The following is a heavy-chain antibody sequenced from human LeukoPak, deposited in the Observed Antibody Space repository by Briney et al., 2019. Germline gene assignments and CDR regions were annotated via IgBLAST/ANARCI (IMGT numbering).Heavy chain of an antibody. V-gene: IGHV1-2*02. J-gene: IGHJ4*02. CDR1: GYTFTGYY. CDR2: INPNSGGT. Sequence: GALVKVSCKASGYTFTGYYMHWVRQAPGQGLEWMGWINPNSGGTNYAQKFQGRVTMTRDTSISTAYMELSRLRSGDTAVYYCARSIVGATPIDFWGQGTLVTVSS. CDR3: ARSIVGATPIDF. D-gene: IGHD1-26*01.